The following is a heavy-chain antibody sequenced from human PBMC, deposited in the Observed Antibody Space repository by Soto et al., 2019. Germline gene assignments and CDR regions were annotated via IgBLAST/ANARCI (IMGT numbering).Heavy chain of an antibody. Sequence: EVRLVESGGGLVHPGGSLRLSCTASGFTFISYNLNWDPQPPGKGLEWVSYISSSSSTIYYADSVKGRFTISRDNAKNSLYLQMNSLRDEDTAVYYCARAPGESGSYYGFFDYWGQGTLVTVSS. J-gene: IGHJ4*02. CDR2: ISSSSSTI. CDR3: ARAPGESGSYYGFFDY. D-gene: IGHD1-26*01. CDR1: GFTFISYN. V-gene: IGHV3-48*02.